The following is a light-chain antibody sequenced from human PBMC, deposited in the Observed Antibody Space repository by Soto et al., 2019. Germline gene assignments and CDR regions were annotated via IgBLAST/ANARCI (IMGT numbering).Light chain of an antibody. CDR3: QSLGTGIQV. Sequence: QAVVTQSPSASASLGASVKLTCTLSSGYSTYAIAWHQQQSEKGPRFLMKINYDGTHSKGDGFFDRFSGSSSGAERHLTISSLQSEDEADYYCQSLGTGIQVFGRGTQLTVL. CDR1: SGYSTYA. CDR2: INYDGTH. J-gene: IGLJ3*02. V-gene: IGLV4-69*01.